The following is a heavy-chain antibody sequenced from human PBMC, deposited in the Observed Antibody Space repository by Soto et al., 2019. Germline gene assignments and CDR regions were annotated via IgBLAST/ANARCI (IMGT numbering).Heavy chain of an antibody. CDR2: ISGSAGTT. J-gene: IGHJ5*02. V-gene: IGHV3-23*01. D-gene: IGHD6-13*01. CDR3: AKEGASGYSSSWYDH. Sequence: EVQLLESGGGXVXXXXXXXXSCAASGFXFSXXXXSWVRQAXXRGXXXVSAISGSAGTTYYADSVKGRFTISRDNSQNTLYLQMNSLRAEDTAVYYCAKEGASGYSSSWYDHWGQGTLVTVSS. CDR1: GFXFSXXX.